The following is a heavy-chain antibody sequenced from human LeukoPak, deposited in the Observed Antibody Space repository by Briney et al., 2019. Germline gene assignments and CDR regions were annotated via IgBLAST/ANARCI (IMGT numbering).Heavy chain of an antibody. J-gene: IGHJ3*02. D-gene: IGHD2-15*01. CDR2: IWYDGSNK. CDR3: AKSQSPQWRRYDTHNDAFDI. Sequence: GGSLRLSCAASGFTFSSYGMHWVRQAPGKGLEWVAVIWYDGSNKYYADSVKGRFTISRDNAKNSLYLQMNSLTAEDTAVYYCAKSQSPQWRRYDTHNDAFDIWGLGTMVTVSS. V-gene: IGHV3-33*03. CDR1: GFTFSSYG.